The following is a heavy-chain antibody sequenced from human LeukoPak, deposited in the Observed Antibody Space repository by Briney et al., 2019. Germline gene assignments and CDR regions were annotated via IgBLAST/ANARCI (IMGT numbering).Heavy chain of an antibody. CDR1: GGTFSSYA. D-gene: IGHD2-2*01. CDR2: IIPIFGTA. V-gene: IGHV1-69*13. CDR3: ARDIVVVPAALWAFDI. J-gene: IGHJ3*02. Sequence: ASLKLSCKASGGTFSSYAISWVRQAPGQGLELLGGIIPIFGTANYAQKFQGRVTITADESTSTAYMELSSLRSEDTAVYYCARDIVVVPAALWAFDIWGQGTMVTVSS.